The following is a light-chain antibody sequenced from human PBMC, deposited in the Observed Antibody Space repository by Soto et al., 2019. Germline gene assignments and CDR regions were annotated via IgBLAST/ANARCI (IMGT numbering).Light chain of an antibody. CDR3: SSYTTSHVV. V-gene: IGLV2-14*01. CDR1: TTYIGANND. J-gene: IGLJ2*01. Sequence: QSALTQPASVSGSPGQSITISCTGITTYIGANNDVSWYQQHPGKVPKLILFAVSSRPSGVSDRFSGSKSGNMASLTISGLQADDEADYYCSSYTTSHVVFGGGTKLTVL. CDR2: AVS.